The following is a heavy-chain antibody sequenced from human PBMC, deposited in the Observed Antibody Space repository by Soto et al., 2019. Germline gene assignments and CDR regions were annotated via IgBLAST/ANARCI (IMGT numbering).Heavy chain of an antibody. J-gene: IGHJ6*02. CDR1: GYTFTSYG. D-gene: IGHD4-4*01. CDR2: ISAYNGNT. V-gene: IGHV1-18*01. Sequence: ASVKVSCKASGYTFTSYGISWVRQAPGQGLEWMGWISAYNGNTNYAQKLQGRVTMTTDTSTSTAYMELRSLRSDDTAVYYCARADTVTRWDYYYYGMDVWGQGTTVTVSS. CDR3: ARADTVTRWDYYYYGMDV.